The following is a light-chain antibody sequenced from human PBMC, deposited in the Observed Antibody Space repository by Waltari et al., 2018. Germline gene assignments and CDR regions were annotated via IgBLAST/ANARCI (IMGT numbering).Light chain of an antibody. J-gene: IGKJ4*01. V-gene: IGKV1D-12*01. Sequence: DIQMTQSPSSVSASVGDRVTITCRASQNIGTWLTWYQQIPGRAPKPLIFTTLRLQSGVPSRFGGSVSGTDFTLTISSLQPEDFATYYCQQAKRFPLTFCGGTTVEIK. CDR3: QQAKRFPLT. CDR1: QNIGTW. CDR2: TTL.